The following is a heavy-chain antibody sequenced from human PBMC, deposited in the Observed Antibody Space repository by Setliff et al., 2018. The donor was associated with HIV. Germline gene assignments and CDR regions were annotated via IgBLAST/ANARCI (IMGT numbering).Heavy chain of an antibody. CDR3: ARGLMGATTNGFFDS. V-gene: IGHV4-34*01. J-gene: IGHJ4*02. D-gene: IGHD1-26*01. CDR2: INHSGST. Sequence: SETLSLTCAVYGGSFSGYYWTWIRQPPGKGLEWIGEINHSGSTNYNPSFKRRLTISVDTSKNQLSLRLSSVTAADTAVYYCARGLMGATTNGFFDSWGEGTLVTVSS. CDR1: GGSFSGYY.